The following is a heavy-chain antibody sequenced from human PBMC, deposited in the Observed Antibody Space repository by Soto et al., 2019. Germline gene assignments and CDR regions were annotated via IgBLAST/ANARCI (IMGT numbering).Heavy chain of an antibody. V-gene: IGHV3-23*01. CDR2: ISGSGSVT. CDR1: GSTFSSSA. Sequence: GGSLRLSCAASGSTFSSSAMTWVRQAPGKGLEWVSAISGSGSVTYYTSSVRGRFTISRDNSRNTLYLQMNNLRAEDTAVYYCSRNTSGRQGSTLDIWGQGTMVTVSS. J-gene: IGHJ3*02. D-gene: IGHD6-19*01. CDR3: SRNTSGRQGSTLDI.